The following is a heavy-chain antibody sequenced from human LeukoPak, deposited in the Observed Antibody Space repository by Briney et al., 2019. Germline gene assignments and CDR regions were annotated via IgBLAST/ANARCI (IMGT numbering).Heavy chain of an antibody. CDR1: GYTFTGYY. CDR3: AREQSITVAGTDY. Sequence: ASVKVSCKASGYTFTGYYIHWVRQAPGQGLEWMGRISPHTGGTSYTQKFQGRVTMTRDTSISTAYMELSGLRSDDTAVYYCAREQSITVAGTDYWGQGTLVTVSS. CDR2: ISPHTGGT. D-gene: IGHD6-19*01. V-gene: IGHV1-2*06. J-gene: IGHJ4*02.